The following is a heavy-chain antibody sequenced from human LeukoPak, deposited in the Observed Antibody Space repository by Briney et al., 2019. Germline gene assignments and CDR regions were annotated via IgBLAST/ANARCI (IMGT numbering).Heavy chain of an antibody. D-gene: IGHD1-1*01. CDR2: IYYSGST. CDR1: GGSISSYY. Sequence: SETLSLTCTVSGGSISSYYWSWIRQPPGKGLEWIGYIYYSGSTNYNPSLKSRVTMSVDTSKNQFSLKLSSVTAADTAVYYCARWNWNFDYWGQGTLVTVSS. V-gene: IGHV4-59*01. CDR3: ARWNWNFDY. J-gene: IGHJ4*02.